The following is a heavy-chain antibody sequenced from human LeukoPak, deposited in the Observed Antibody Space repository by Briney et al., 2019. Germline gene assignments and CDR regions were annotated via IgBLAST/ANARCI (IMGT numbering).Heavy chain of an antibody. J-gene: IGHJ4*02. CDR3: ARDRGSSWRREFDY. Sequence: PGRSLRLSCAASGFNFDDYTMHWVRQPPGKGLEWVSGISWNSDFIVYGDSVKGRFTISRDNAKNSLYLQMNSLRAEDTAVYYCARDRGSSWRREFDYWGQGTLVTVSS. CDR2: ISWNSDFI. D-gene: IGHD6-13*01. CDR1: GFNFDDYT. V-gene: IGHV3-9*01.